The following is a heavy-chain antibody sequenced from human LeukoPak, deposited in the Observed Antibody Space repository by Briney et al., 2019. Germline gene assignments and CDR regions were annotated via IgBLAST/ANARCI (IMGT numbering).Heavy chain of an antibody. Sequence: GGSLRLSCAASGFTVSSNYMSWVRQAPGKGLEWVSVIYSGGSTYYADSVKGRFTISRDNSKNTLYLQMNSLRAEDTAVYYCARGLPSLYGSGSSYYFDYWGQGTQVTVSS. V-gene: IGHV3-53*01. CDR2: IYSGGST. J-gene: IGHJ4*02. CDR1: GFTVSSNY. CDR3: ARGLPSLYGSGSSYYFDY. D-gene: IGHD3-10*01.